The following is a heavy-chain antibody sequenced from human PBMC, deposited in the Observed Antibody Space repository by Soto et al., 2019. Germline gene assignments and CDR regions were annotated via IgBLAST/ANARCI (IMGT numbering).Heavy chain of an antibody. CDR3: ARGIRDYYDSSGYLDY. V-gene: IGHV1-69*12. D-gene: IGHD3-22*01. J-gene: IGHJ4*02. CDR2: IIPIFGTA. CDR1: GGTLSTYA. Sequence: QVQLVQSGAEVKKPGSSVKVSCKASGGTLSTYAINWVRQAPGQGLKWMGGIIPIFGTANYAQKFQGRVTITADESTSTAYMELSSLRSEDTAVYYCARGIRDYYDSSGYLDYWGQGTLVTVSS.